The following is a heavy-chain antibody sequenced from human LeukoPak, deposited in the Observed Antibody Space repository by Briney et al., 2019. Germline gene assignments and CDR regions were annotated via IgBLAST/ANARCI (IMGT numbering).Heavy chain of an antibody. CDR2: IKQDGSEK. CDR3: AREDPRATTFDY. D-gene: IGHD1-26*01. CDR1: GFTLSSYW. Sequence: PGGSLRLSCAASGFTLSSYWMSWVRQAPGKGLEWVANIKQDGSEKYYVDSVKGRFTISRDNAKNSLYLQMNSLRAEDTAVYYCAREDPRATTFDYWGQGTLVTVSS. J-gene: IGHJ4*02. V-gene: IGHV3-7*01.